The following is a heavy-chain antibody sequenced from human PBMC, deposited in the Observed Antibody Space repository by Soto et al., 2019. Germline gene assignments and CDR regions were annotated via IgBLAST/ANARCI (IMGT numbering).Heavy chain of an antibody. CDR3: SRTYSKYFTSSETDY. CDR2: ISAYNGNT. V-gene: IGHV1-18*01. D-gene: IGHD2-15*01. Sequence: VQLVQSGAEVKKPGASVKVSCKASGYTFTNFGVTWVRQAPGQGLEWMGWISAYNGNTNYAQKLQGSVTMTTDTPTSAVYMGLRSLRSDDTAVYYFSRTYSKYFTSSETDYWGQGTLVTFS. J-gene: IGHJ4*02. CDR1: GYTFTNFG.